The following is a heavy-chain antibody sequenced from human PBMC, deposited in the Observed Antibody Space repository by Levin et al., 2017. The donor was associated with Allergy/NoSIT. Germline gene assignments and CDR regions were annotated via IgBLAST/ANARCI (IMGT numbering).Heavy chain of an antibody. D-gene: IGHD2-15*01. CDR2: IYYGGVT. CDR3: AREFCSGGSCFRNWYFDV. J-gene: IGHJ2*01. Sequence: SETLSLTCTVSGVSISSISTSTYYWAWIRRPPGKGLEWIGSIYYGGVTDYNPSLKSRAIISVDSSVDPSKNQFSLRLNSVTAADTAVYYCAREFCSGGSCFRNWYFDVWGRGTLVSVSS. CDR1: GVSISSISTSTYY. V-gene: IGHV4-39*07.